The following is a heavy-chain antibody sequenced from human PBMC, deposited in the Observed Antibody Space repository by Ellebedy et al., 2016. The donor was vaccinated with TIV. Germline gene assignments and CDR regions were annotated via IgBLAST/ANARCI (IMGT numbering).Heavy chain of an antibody. J-gene: IGHJ6*02. CDR1: GFTFDDYA. V-gene: IGHV3-9*01. Sequence: PGGSLRLSCAASGFTFDDYAMHWVRQATGKGLEWVSGISWNSGSIGYADSVKGRFTISRDNAKNSLYLQMNSLRAEYTALYYCAKTGYSSNGLHKHYYYYGMDVWGQGTTVTVSS. CDR2: ISWNSGSI. CDR3: AKTGYSSNGLHKHYYYYGMDV. D-gene: IGHD6-13*01.